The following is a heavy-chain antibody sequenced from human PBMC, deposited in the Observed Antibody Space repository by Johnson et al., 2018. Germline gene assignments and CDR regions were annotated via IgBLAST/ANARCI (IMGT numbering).Heavy chain of an antibody. D-gene: IGHD1-26*01. V-gene: IGHV4-59*01. CDR3: AGGNVYYDSFDI. J-gene: IGHJ3*02. CDR1: GGSISGYY. Sequence: QVQLQESGPGLVKPSETLSLTCAVSGGSISGYYWSWIRQSPGKGLEWIASLSYSGNTYFHPSLRSRAIVSVDTSKNNFSLKVSSVTAADTAIYYCAGGNVYYDSFDIWGQGTMVTVSS. CDR2: LSYSGNT.